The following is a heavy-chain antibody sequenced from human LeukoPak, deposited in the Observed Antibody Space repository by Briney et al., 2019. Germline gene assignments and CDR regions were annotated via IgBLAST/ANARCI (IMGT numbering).Heavy chain of an antibody. CDR3: ARGRDGYNRDAFDI. CDR2: INPSADST. Sequence: ASVKVSCKASGYTFTRYYMHWVRQAPGQRLEWMGVINPSADSTSYTQKFQGRVSMTRDTSTSTDYMDLSSLRSEDTAVYYCARGRDGYNRDAFDIWGQGTVVTVSS. CDR1: GYTFTRYY. V-gene: IGHV1-46*01. J-gene: IGHJ3*02. D-gene: IGHD5-24*01.